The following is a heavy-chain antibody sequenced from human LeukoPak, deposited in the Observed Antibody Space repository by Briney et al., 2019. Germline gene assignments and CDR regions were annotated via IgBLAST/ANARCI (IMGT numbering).Heavy chain of an antibody. D-gene: IGHD6-19*01. Sequence: PGGSLRLSCAASGFTFSSYGMHWVRQAPGKGLEWVAVISYDGSNKYYADSVKGRFTISRDNSKNTLYLQMNSLRAEDTAVYYCAKEAPSIAVAGVDAFDIWGQGTMVTVSS. V-gene: IGHV3-30*18. CDR3: AKEAPSIAVAGVDAFDI. CDR2: ISYDGSNK. CDR1: GFTFSSYG. J-gene: IGHJ3*02.